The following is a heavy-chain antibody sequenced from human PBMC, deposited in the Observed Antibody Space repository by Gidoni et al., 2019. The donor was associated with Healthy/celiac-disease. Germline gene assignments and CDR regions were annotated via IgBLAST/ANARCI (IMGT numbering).Heavy chain of an antibody. CDR3: ARADGSGSFYYYGMDV. CDR2: IWYDGSNK. D-gene: IGHD3-10*01. Sequence: EWVAVIWYDGSNKYYADSVKGRFTISRDNSKNTLYLQMNSLRAEDTAVYYCARADGSGSFYYYGMDVWGQGTTVTVSS. J-gene: IGHJ6*02. V-gene: IGHV3-33*01.